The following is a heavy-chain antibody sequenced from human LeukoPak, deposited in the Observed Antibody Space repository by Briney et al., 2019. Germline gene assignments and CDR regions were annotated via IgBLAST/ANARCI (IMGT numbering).Heavy chain of an antibody. CDR2: ISYDGSNK. J-gene: IGHJ4*02. CDR3: AKDAIRTSYSGYEHYFDY. Sequence: PGGSLRLSCAASGFTFSSYGMHWVRQAPGKGLEWVAVISYDGSNKYYADSVKGRFTISRDNSKNTLYLQMNRLRAEDTAVYYCAKDAIRTSYSGYEHYFDYWGQGTLVTVSS. V-gene: IGHV3-30*18. D-gene: IGHD5-12*01. CDR1: GFTFSSYG.